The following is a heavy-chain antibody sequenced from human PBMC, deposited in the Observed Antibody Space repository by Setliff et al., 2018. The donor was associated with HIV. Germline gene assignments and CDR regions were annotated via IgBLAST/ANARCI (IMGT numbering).Heavy chain of an antibody. CDR1: GFTFSPYS. J-gene: IGHJ4*02. Sequence: GGSLRLSCAASGFTFSPYSLNWVRQAPGKGLEWVSYISSSSSTIYYADSVKGRFTISRDNAQNSLYLQMDSLRAEDTAVYYCAPLVGATGAPSYWGQGTLVTVSS. V-gene: IGHV3-48*01. D-gene: IGHD1-26*01. CDR2: ISSSSSTI. CDR3: APLVGATGAPSY.